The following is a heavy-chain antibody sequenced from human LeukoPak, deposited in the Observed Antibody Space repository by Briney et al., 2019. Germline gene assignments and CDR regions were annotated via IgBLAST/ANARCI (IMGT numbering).Heavy chain of an antibody. V-gene: IGHV1-2*02. D-gene: IGHD2-2*01. CDR2: INPNSGGT. Sequence: GASVKVSCKASGYTFTGYYMHWVRQAPGQGIEWMGWINPNSGGTNYAQKFQGRVTMTRDTSISTAYMELSRLRSDDTAVYYCARGGRYCSSTSCYGSAVPNWFDPWGQGTLVTVSS. CDR3: ARGGRYCSSTSCYGSAVPNWFDP. J-gene: IGHJ5*02. CDR1: GYTFTGYY.